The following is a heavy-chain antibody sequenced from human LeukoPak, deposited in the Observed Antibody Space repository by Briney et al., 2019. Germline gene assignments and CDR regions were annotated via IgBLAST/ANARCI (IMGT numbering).Heavy chain of an antibody. Sequence: PGGSLRLSCAASGFTFDDYAMHWVRQAPGKGLEWVSGISWNSGSIGYADSVKGRFTISRDNAKNSLYLQMNSLRAEDTALYYCAKGGSGRAGFDYWGQGTLVTVSS. CDR1: GFTFDDYA. CDR2: ISWNSGSI. CDR3: AKGGSGRAGFDY. J-gene: IGHJ4*02. V-gene: IGHV3-9*01. D-gene: IGHD3-10*01.